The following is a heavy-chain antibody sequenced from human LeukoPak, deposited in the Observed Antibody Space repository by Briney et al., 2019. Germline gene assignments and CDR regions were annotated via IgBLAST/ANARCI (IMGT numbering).Heavy chain of an antibody. J-gene: IGHJ4*02. Sequence: GGSLRLSCAASGFTFSSYSMNWVRQAPGKGLEWVSSINSSSSYIYYADSVKGRFTISRDNAKNSLYLQMNSLRAEDTAVYYCARVSREYYYDSSGYAIDYWGQGTLVTVSS. CDR2: INSSSSYI. D-gene: IGHD3-22*01. CDR3: ARVSREYYYDSSGYAIDY. V-gene: IGHV3-21*01. CDR1: GFTFSSYS.